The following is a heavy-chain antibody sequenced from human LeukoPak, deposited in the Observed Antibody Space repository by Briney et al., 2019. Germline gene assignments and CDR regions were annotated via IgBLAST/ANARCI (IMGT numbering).Heavy chain of an antibody. CDR2: IYHSGST. CDR1: HYSISSNYY. D-gene: IGHD3-22*01. J-gene: IGHJ4*02. CDR3: ARSSGYMFY. V-gene: IGHV4-38-2*02. Sequence: ASETLSLTCTVSHYSISSNYYWGWIRQPPGKGLEWIGSIYHSGSTYYNPSLKSRVTISVDTSKNQFSLKLTSVTAADTAVYYCARSSGYMFYWGQGTLVTVSS.